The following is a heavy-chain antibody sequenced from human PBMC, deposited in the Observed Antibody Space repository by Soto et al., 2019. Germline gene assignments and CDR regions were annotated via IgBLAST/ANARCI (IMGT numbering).Heavy chain of an antibody. CDR3: VRVLSQDIVVVPAAIEYSWFDP. Sequence: GASVKVSCKASGYTFTSYGISWVRQAPGQGLEWMGWISAYNGNTNYAQKLQGRVTMTTDTSTSTAYMELRSLRSDDTAVYYCVRVLSQDIVVVPAAIEYSWFDPWGQGTLVTVSS. CDR1: GYTFTSYG. CDR2: ISAYNGNT. V-gene: IGHV1-18*01. D-gene: IGHD2-2*01. J-gene: IGHJ5*02.